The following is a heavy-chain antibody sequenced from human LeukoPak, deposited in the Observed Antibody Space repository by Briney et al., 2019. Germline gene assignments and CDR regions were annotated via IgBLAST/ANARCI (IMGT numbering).Heavy chain of an antibody. CDR3: ARDSYNSGWFDFDY. CDR1: GGTFSSYA. V-gene: IGHV1-18*01. D-gene: IGHD6-19*01. J-gene: IGHJ4*02. CDR2: ISAYNGNT. Sequence: ASVKVSCKASGGTFSSYAISWVRQAPGQGLEWMGWISAYNGNTNYAQKLQGRVTMTTDTSTTTVYMEVSSLRSDDTAVYYCARDSYNSGWFDFDYWGQGTLVTVSS.